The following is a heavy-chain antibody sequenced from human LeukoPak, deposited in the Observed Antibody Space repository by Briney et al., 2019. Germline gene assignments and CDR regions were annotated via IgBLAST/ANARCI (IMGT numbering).Heavy chain of an antibody. D-gene: IGHD3-9*01. J-gene: IGHJ6*02. V-gene: IGHV1-69*04. CDR1: GGTFRSYA. CDR3: ARDDYDILTGYYGWDYYYYGMDV. CDR2: IIPILGIA. Sequence: PSVNVSCEASGGTFRSYAISWVRQAAGQGLEWMGRIIPILGIANYAQKFQGRVTITADKSTSTAYMELSSLRSEDTAVYYCARDDYDILTGYYGWDYYYYGMDVWGQGTTVTVSS.